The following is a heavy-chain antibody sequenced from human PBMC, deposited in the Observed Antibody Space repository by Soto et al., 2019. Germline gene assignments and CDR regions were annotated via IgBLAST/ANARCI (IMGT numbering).Heavy chain of an antibody. J-gene: IGHJ5*02. CDR3: ARGVIFWTNYSWIRRWFDP. D-gene: IGHD2-8*01. CDR1: GGSVSSGNYF. V-gene: IGHV4-61*01. CDR2: IHSSGST. Sequence: QVQLQESGPGLVKPSETLSLTCTVSGGSVSSGNYFWSWIRQPPGKGLEWIGYIHSSGSTNYNPSLKSRVTISVDTSKNQFSLKLTSVTAADTAVYYSARGVIFWTNYSWIRRWFDPWGQGTLVTVSS.